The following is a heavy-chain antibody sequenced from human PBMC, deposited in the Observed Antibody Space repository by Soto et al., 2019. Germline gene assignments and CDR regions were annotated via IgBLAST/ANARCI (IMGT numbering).Heavy chain of an antibody. D-gene: IGHD1-7*01. CDR3: ARVKTGTTGWGYYYYYMDV. CDR1: GGSISSGGYY. CDR2: IYYSGST. J-gene: IGHJ6*03. V-gene: IGHV4-31*03. Sequence: KTSETLSLTCTVSGGSISSGGYYWSWIRQHPGKGLEWIGYIYYSGSTYYNPSLKSRVTISVDTSKNQFSLKLSSVTAADTAVYYCARVKTGTTGWGYYYYYMDVWGKGTTVTVSS.